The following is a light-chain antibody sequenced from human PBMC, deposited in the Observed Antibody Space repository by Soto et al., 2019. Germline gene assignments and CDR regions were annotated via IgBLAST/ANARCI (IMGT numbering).Light chain of an antibody. CDR1: PPITVY. CDR3: QETYAAPPT. Sequence: DIRMTPSPSSLSAFVGDTVTITCQTGPPITVYLNWYQQKPGKAPTLLISAASTLKSGVPSRFSGRGKETPSTLSISDLRPEDFATYYCQETYAAPPTFGGGTRVDI. V-gene: IGKV1-39*01. CDR2: AAS. J-gene: IGKJ4*01.